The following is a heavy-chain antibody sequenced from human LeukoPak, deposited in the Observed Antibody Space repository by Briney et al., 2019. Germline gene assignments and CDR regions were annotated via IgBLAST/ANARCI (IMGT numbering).Heavy chain of an antibody. CDR2: IIPIFGTA. J-gene: IGHJ4*02. CDR1: GCTFSSYA. D-gene: IGHD3-10*01. Sequence: GASVKVSCKASGCTFSSYANSWVRQAPGPGLEWMGGIIPIFGTANYAQKFQGRVTITADESTSTAYMEPSSLRSEDTAVYYCARDRAAADYYGSGRDYSGDYWGGGTLVTVPS. V-gene: IGHV1-69*13. CDR3: ARDRAAADYYGSGRDYSGDY.